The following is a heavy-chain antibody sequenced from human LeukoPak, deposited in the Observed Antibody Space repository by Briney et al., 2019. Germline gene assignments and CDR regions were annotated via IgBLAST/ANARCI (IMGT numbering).Heavy chain of an antibody. J-gene: IGHJ4*02. CDR3: ARAQLAGYNWNDWFY. Sequence: GGSLRLSCAASGFTVSSNYMSWVRQAPGKGLEWVSVIYSGGSTYYADSVKGRFTISRDNSKNTLYLQMNSLRAEDTAVYYCARAQLAGYNWNDWFYWGQGTLVAVSS. CDR1: GFTVSSNY. V-gene: IGHV3-53*01. D-gene: IGHD1-1*01. CDR2: IYSGGST.